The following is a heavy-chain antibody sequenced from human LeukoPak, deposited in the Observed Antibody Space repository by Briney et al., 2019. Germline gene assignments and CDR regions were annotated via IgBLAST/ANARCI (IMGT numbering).Heavy chain of an antibody. V-gene: IGHV4-4*07. CDR3: AREGRIQLWFPLWFDP. J-gene: IGHJ5*02. CDR2: IYTSGST. CDR1: GGSISSYY. D-gene: IGHD5-18*01. Sequence: SETLSLTCNVSGGSISSYYWSWIRQPAGKGLEWIGHIYTSGSTNYNPSLKSRVTISVDTSKNQFSLKLSSVTAADTAVYYCAREGRIQLWFPLWFDPWGQGTLVTVSS.